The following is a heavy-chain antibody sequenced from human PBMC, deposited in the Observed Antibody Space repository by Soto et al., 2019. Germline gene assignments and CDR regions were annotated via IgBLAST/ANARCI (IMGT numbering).Heavy chain of an antibody. CDR3: ARAVEPRLVVANFDL. V-gene: IGHV1-69*19. Sequence: QVQLVQSGAEVKKPGSSGKVSCNASGCTFSRYAISWVRQVPGQWLEWIGGIIPIFGTANYAQKFQGRVTIHADESTSTAYMELSSLRSDETAVHYCARAVEPRLVVANFDLWGRGNLVTVSS. J-gene: IGHJ2*01. CDR2: IIPIFGTA. D-gene: IGHD2-8*02. CDR1: GCTFSRYA.